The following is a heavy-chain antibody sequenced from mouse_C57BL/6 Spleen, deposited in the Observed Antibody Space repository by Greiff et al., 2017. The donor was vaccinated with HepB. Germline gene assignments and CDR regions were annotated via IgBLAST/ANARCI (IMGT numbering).Heavy chain of an antibody. V-gene: IGHV1-69*01. CDR3: AITTVVAFDY. D-gene: IGHD1-1*01. Sequence: VQLQQPGAELVMPGASVKLSCKASGYTFTSYWMHWVKQRPGQGLEWIGEIDPSDSYTNYNQKLKGKSTLTVDKSSSTAYMQLSSLTSEDSAVYYCAITTVVAFDYWGQGTTLTVSS. CDR1: GYTFTSYW. CDR2: IDPSDSYT. J-gene: IGHJ2*01.